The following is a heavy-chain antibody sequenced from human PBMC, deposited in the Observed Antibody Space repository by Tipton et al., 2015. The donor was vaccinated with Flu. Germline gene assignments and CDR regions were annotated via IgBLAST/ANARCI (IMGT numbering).Heavy chain of an antibody. J-gene: IGHJ6*02. V-gene: IGHV3-11*01. Sequence: SLRLSCAASGFPFIDYYMSWIRRAPGKGLEWVSYISSSGSIIFYADSVKGRFTISRDNAKNSLYLQMNSLRAEDTAVYYCARDGTHYDFWSTYFRDYYGVDVWGQGTTVTVSS. D-gene: IGHD3-3*01. CDR3: ARDGTHYDFWSTYFRDYYGVDV. CDR2: ISSSGSII. CDR1: GFPFIDYY.